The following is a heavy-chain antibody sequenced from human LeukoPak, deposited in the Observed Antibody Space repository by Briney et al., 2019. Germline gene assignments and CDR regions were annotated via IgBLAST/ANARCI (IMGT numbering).Heavy chain of an antibody. V-gene: IGHV1-8*01. CDR1: GYTFTSYD. J-gene: IGHJ4*02. CDR3: ASPIAAAGTGLGY. Sequence: ASVKVSCKASGYTFTSYDINWVRQATGQGLEWMGWMNPNSGNTGYAQTFQGRVTMTRNTSISTAYMELSSLRSEDTAVYYCASPIAAAGTGLGYWGQGTLVTVSS. D-gene: IGHD6-13*01. CDR2: MNPNSGNT.